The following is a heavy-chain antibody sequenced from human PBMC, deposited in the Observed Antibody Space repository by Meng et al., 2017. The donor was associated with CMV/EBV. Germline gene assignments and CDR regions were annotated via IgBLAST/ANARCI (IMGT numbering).Heavy chain of an antibody. J-gene: IGHJ4*02. V-gene: IGHV3-7*01. D-gene: IGHD3-3*01. Sequence: GGSLRLSCAASGFTFSSYWMSWVRQAPGKGLAWVANITQDGSENYYVDSVKGRFTVSRDNAKNSLYLQKNSLRGEDTAIYYCARIHYGTWSGYYRDYWDQGAMVTVSS. CDR2: ITQDGSEN. CDR3: ARIHYGTWSGYYRDY. CDR1: GFTFSSYW.